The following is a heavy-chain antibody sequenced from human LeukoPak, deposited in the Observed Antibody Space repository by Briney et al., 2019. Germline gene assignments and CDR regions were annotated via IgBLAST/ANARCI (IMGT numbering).Heavy chain of an antibody. CDR2: ISAYNGNT. CDR3: ARALDYYDSSGYLH. CDR1: GYTFTSYG. Sequence: ASVKLSCKASGYTFTSYGISWVRQAPGQGLEWMGWISAYNGNTNYAQKLQGRVTMTTDTSTSKAYMELRSLRSDDTAVYYCARALDYYDSSGYLHWGQGTLVTVSS. V-gene: IGHV1-18*01. D-gene: IGHD3-22*01. J-gene: IGHJ4*02.